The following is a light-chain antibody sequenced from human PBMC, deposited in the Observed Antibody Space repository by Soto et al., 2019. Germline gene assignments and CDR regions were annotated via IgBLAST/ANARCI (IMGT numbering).Light chain of an antibody. V-gene: IGKV2-28*01. J-gene: IGKJ2*01. CDR1: QSLLHSNGYNY. Sequence: DIVMTQSPLSLPVTPGEPASISCRSSQSLLHSNGYNYLDWYLQQPGQSPQLLIYSGSNRASGVDYRFSGSGAGPDFTLKIISVEAEDVVVYYCMQALKSPNTFGQGTKLEIK. CDR3: MQALKSPNT. CDR2: SGS.